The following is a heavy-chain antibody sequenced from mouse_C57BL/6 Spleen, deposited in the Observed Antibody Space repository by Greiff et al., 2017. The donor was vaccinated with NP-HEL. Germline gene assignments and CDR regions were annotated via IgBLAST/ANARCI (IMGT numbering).Heavy chain of an antibody. CDR1: GFTFSSYA. J-gene: IGHJ3*01. Sequence: EVKVVESGGGLVKPGGSLKLSCAASGFTFSSYAMSWVRQTPEKRLEWVATISDGGSYTYYPDNVKGRFTISRDNAKNNLYLQMSHLKSEDTAMYYCSYDYDWFAYWGQGTLVTVSA. CDR2: ISDGGSYT. V-gene: IGHV5-4*03. CDR3: SYDYDWFAY. D-gene: IGHD2-4*01.